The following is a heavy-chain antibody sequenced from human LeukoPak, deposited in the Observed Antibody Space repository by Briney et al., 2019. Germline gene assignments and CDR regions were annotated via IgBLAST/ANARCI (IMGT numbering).Heavy chain of an antibody. V-gene: IGHV4-31*03. CDR1: GGSISSGGYY. CDR2: IYYSGST. J-gene: IGHJ3*02. D-gene: IGHD4-17*01. CDR3: ARDQDYALAFDI. Sequence: SETLSLTCTVSGGSISSGGYYWSWIRQHPGKGLEWIGYIYYSGSTYYIPSLKSRVTISVDTSKNQFSLKLSSVTAADTAVYYCARDQDYALAFDIWGQGTMVTVSS.